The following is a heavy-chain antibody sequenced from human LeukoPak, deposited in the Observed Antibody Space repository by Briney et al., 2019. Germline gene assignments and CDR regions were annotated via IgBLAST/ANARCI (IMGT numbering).Heavy chain of an antibody. CDR2: IKSKTDGGTT. CDR3: ILAAAGPAY. Sequence: PGGSLRLSCAASRFTFSDYFMTWIRQAPGKGLEWVGRIKSKTDGGTTDYAAPVQGRFTISRDDSKDTLYLQMNSLKTEDTAVYYCILAAAGPAYWGQGTLVTVSS. J-gene: IGHJ4*02. D-gene: IGHD6-13*01. CDR1: RFTFSDYF. V-gene: IGHV3-15*01.